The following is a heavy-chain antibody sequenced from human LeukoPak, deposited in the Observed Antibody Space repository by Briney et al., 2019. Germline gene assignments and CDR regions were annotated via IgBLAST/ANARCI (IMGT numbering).Heavy chain of an antibody. Sequence: ASMKVSCKASGYTFTGYYMHWVRQAPGQGLEWMGWINPNSGGTNYAQKFQGRVTMTRDTSISTAYMELSRLRSDDTTVYYCARDLGFGELSWFDPWGQGTLVTVSS. CDR1: GYTFTGYY. V-gene: IGHV1-2*02. D-gene: IGHD3-10*01. CDR2: INPNSGGT. CDR3: ARDLGFGELSWFDP. J-gene: IGHJ5*02.